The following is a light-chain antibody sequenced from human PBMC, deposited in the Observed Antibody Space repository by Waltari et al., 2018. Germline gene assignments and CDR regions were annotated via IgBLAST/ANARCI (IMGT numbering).Light chain of an antibody. CDR3: QQYYSTPWT. CDR2: WAS. J-gene: IGKJ1*01. CDR1: QSVLYSSKNRNY. Sequence: DTVMTPSPDSLAVSLGERATINCKSSQSVLYSSKNRNYLAWYQQKPGQPPKLLIYWASTRESGVPDRFSGSGSGTDFTLTISSLQAEDVAVYYCQQYYSTPWTFGQGTKVEIK. V-gene: IGKV4-1*01.